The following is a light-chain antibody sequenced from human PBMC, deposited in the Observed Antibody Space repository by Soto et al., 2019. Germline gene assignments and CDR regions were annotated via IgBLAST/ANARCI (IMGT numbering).Light chain of an antibody. CDR1: QSVSSSY. CDR2: GAS. CDR3: QQYGSSPLT. J-gene: IGKJ4*01. Sequence: EIVLTQSPGTLSLSPGERATLSCRASQSVSSSYLAWYQQKPGQAPMLLIYGASSRATGIPDWFSGSWCGTDFTLTISRLEPEDFADYYCQQYGSSPLTFGGGTKVEIK. V-gene: IGKV3-20*01.